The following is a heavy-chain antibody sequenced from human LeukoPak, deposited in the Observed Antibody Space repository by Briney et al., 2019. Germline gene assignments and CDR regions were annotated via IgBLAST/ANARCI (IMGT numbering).Heavy chain of an antibody. D-gene: IGHD2-2*02. CDR2: IYYSGST. V-gene: IGHV4-31*03. Sequence: PSETLSLTCTVSGGSISSGGYYWSWIRQHPGKGLEWIGYIYYSGSTYYNPSLKSRVTISVDRSKNQFSLKLSSVTAADTAVYYCARSYCSSTSCYTRAFDIWGQGTMVTVSS. CDR1: GGSISSGGYY. CDR3: ARSYCSSTSCYTRAFDI. J-gene: IGHJ3*02.